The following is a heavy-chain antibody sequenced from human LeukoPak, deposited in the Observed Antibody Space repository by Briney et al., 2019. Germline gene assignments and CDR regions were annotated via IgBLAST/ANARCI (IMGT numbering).Heavy chain of an antibody. CDR2: INPSGGST. V-gene: IGHV1-46*01. CDR3: ARGGRGYDSSGYYYVVSPPQYFQH. CDR1: GYTFTSYY. Sequence: APVKVSCKASGYTFTSYYMHWVRQAPGQGLEWMGIINPSGGSTSYAQKFQGRVTMTRDTSTSTVYMELSSLRSEDTAVYYCARGGRGYDSSGYYYVVSPPQYFQHWGQGTLVTVSS. J-gene: IGHJ1*01. D-gene: IGHD3-22*01.